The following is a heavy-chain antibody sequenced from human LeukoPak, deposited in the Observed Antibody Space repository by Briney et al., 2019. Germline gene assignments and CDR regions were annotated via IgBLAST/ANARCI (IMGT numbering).Heavy chain of an antibody. V-gene: IGHV4-59*01. CDR1: GVSINNYY. D-gene: IGHD2-15*01. J-gene: IGHJ1*01. Sequence: SETLSLTCAVSGVSINNYYWSWIRQPPGKGLEWIGNIYYTGSTTHNPSLKSRVTISLDTSKNQFSLSLSSVTAADTAVYYCARDMGLVAASEYFQQWGQGTLVTVSS. CDR2: IYYTGST. CDR3: ARDMGLVAASEYFQQ.